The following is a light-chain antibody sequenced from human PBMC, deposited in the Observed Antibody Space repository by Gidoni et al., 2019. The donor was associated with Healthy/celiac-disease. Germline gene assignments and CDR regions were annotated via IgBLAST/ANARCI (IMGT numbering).Light chain of an antibody. V-gene: IGKV3-20*01. CDR1: QSVSSSY. J-gene: IGKJ1*01. Sequence: PGTLSWPPGERATLSCRASQSVSSSYLAWYQQKPGQAPRLLIYGASSRATGIPDRFSGSGSGTDFTLTISRLEPEDFAVYYCQQYGSSPRTFGQGTKVEIK. CDR3: QQYGSSPRT. CDR2: GAS.